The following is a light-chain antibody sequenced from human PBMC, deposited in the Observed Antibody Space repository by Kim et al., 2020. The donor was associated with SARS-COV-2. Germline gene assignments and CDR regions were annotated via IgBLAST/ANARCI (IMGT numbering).Light chain of an antibody. V-gene: IGKV3-15*01. CDR1: HSVSSH. Sequence: VSPGESAPLSCRSGHSVSSHLALYQQNPRQAPRLLIYCASTRASDIPAMFSGSGSGTEFTLTISSLQSEDFAVYYCQQYNNWPPYSCGQGTKLEI. CDR3: QQYNNWPPYS. J-gene: IGKJ2*03. CDR2: CAS.